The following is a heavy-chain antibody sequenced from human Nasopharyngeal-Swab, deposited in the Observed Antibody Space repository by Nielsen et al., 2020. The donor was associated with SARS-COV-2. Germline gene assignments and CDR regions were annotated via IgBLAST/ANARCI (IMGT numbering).Heavy chain of an antibody. CDR2: INTNTGNP. D-gene: IGHD5-18*01. V-gene: IGHV7-4-1*02. Sequence: WVRQAPGQGLEWMGWINTNTGNPTYAQGFTGWFVFSLDTSVSTAYLQISSLKAEDTAVYYCARVGIQLWSGGHFDYWGQGTLVTVSS. CDR3: ARVGIQLWSGGHFDY. J-gene: IGHJ4*02.